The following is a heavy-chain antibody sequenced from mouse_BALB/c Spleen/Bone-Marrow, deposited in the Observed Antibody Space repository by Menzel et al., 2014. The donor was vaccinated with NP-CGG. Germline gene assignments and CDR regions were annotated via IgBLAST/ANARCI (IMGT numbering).Heavy chain of an antibody. Sequence: LQPSGPELVRPGASVKLSCKASGYTFTSYWMHWVKQRPGQGLEWIGNIYPGSGSTNYDEKFKSKATLTVDTSSSTAYMQLSSLTSEDSAVYYCTREVRRYAMDYWGQGTSGTVSS. D-gene: IGHD2-14*01. V-gene: IGHV1S22*01. CDR2: IYPGSGST. CDR3: TREVRRYAMDY. CDR1: GYTFTSYW. J-gene: IGHJ4*01.